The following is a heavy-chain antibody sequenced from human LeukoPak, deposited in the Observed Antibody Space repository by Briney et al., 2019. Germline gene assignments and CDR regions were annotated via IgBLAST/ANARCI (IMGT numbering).Heavy chain of an antibody. V-gene: IGHV3-74*01. CDR3: AKLGDYGDYGWEWYFDH. J-gene: IGHJ4*02. CDR2: TNSDGSST. Sequence: GGSLRLSCAASGFTFSSYWMHWVRQAPGKGLVWVSRTNSDGSSTSYADSVKGRFTISRDNSKNTLYLQMNSLRAEDTAVYYCAKLGDYGDYGWEWYFDHWGQGTLVTVPS. CDR1: GFTFSSYW. D-gene: IGHD4-17*01.